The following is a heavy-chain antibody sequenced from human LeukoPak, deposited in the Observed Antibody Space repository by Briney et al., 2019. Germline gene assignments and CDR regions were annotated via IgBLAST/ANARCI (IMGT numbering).Heavy chain of an antibody. CDR2: IIPIFGTA. V-gene: IGHV1-69*06. Sequence: SVKASCKASGGTFSSYAISWVRQAPGQGLEWMGGIIPIFGTANYAQKFQGRVTITADKSTSTAYMELSSLRSEDTAVYYCARVPPRWYYYYMDVWGKGTTVTVSS. D-gene: IGHD5-24*01. J-gene: IGHJ6*03. CDR1: GGTFSSYA. CDR3: ARVPPRWYYYYMDV.